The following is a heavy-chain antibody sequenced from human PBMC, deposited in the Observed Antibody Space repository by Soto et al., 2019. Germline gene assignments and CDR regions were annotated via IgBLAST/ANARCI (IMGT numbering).Heavy chain of an antibody. V-gene: IGHV4-61*01. CDR2: MSHNGGT. CDR1: GGFVSSGSYY. J-gene: IGHJ3*02. CDR3: ARVERGTATTVVDAFDI. D-gene: IGHD1-1*01. Sequence: PSETLSLTCAVYGGFVSSGSYYWSWIRQPPGKGLEWIGEMSHNGGTHFNPSLKNRVTISVETSKKQLSLKMNSVTAADTVLYYCARVERGTATTVVDAFDIWGPGTMVTVSS.